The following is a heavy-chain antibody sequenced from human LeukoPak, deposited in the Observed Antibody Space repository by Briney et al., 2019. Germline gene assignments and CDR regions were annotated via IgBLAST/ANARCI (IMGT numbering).Heavy chain of an antibody. V-gene: IGHV1-69*05. CDR2: IIPIFGTA. J-gene: IGHJ3*02. Sequence: ASLKVSCKASGGTFSSYAISCVRHGPGQGLEWMGRIIPIFGTANYAQKFQGRVTITTDESTSTAYMELSSLRSEDTAVYYCARVWARLESTNAFDIWGQGTMVTVSS. CDR1: GGTFSSYA. CDR3: ARVWARLESTNAFDI. D-gene: IGHD3-16*01.